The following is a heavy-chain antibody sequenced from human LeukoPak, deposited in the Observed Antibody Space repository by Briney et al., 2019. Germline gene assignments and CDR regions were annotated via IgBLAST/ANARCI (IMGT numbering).Heavy chain of an antibody. CDR2: IYYSGST. Sequence: SETLSLTCTVSGGSISSSSYYWGWIRQPPGKGLEWIGSIYYSGSTYYNPSLKSRVTISVDTSKNPFSLKLSSVTAADTAVYYCAGYSGSYYTSVFDYWGQGTLVTVSS. V-gene: IGHV4-39*07. J-gene: IGHJ4*02. CDR3: AGYSGSYYTSVFDY. CDR1: GGSISSSSYY. D-gene: IGHD1-26*01.